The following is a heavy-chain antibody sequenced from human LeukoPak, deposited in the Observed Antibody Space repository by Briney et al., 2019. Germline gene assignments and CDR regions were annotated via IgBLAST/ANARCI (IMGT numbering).Heavy chain of an antibody. V-gene: IGHV3-33*01. Sequence: PGGSLRLSCAASGFTFSSYGMHWVRQAPGKGLEWVAVIWYDGSNKYYADSVKGRFTISRDNSKNTLYLQMNSLRAEDTAVYYCARGVEATIAFDIWGQGTMVTVSS. CDR3: ARGVEATIAFDI. CDR2: IWYDGSNK. J-gene: IGHJ3*02. D-gene: IGHD1-26*01. CDR1: GFTFSSYG.